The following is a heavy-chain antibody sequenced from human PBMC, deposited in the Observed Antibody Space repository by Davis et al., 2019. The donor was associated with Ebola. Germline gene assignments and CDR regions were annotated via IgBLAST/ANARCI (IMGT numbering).Heavy chain of an antibody. V-gene: IGHV3-23*01. Sequence: GGSLRLSCAASGFTFSSYAMSWVRQAPGKGLEWVSAISGSGGSTYYADSVKGRFTISRDNSKNTLYLQMNSLRAEDTAVYYCAKAPWGPYSSSWEDYWGQGTLVTVSS. CDR3: AKAPWGPYSSSWEDY. J-gene: IGHJ4*02. D-gene: IGHD6-13*01. CDR1: GFTFSSYA. CDR2: ISGSGGST.